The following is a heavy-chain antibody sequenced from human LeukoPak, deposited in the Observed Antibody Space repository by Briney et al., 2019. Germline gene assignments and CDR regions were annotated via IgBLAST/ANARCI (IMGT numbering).Heavy chain of an antibody. J-gene: IGHJ6*03. CDR3: ARASDRSWGHYYYCMDV. CDR2: IYTSGST. CDR1: GGSISSGSYY. V-gene: IGHV4-61*02. D-gene: IGHD2-15*01. Sequence: SETLSLTCTVSGGSISSGSYYWSWIRQPAGKGLEWIGRIYTSGSTNYNPSLKSRVTISVDTSKNQFSLKLSSVTAADTAVYYCARASDRSWGHYYYCMDVWGTGTTVTVSS.